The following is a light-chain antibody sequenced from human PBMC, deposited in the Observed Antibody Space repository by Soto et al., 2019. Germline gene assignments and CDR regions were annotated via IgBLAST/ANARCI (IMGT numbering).Light chain of an antibody. Sequence: QSVLTQPRSVSGSRGQSVTISCTGTSSDVGGYNYVSWYQQHPGKAPKLMIYDVSKRPSGVPDRFSGSKSGNTASLTISGLQAEDEADYYCCSYAGSYTFYFFGTGTKVTVL. CDR3: CSYAGSYTFYF. CDR1: SSDVGGYNY. J-gene: IGLJ1*01. V-gene: IGLV2-11*01. CDR2: DVS.